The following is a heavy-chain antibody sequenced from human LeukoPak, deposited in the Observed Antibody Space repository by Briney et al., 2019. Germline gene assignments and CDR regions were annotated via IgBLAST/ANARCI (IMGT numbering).Heavy chain of an antibody. J-gene: IGHJ4*02. CDR1: AFTFSDYS. V-gene: IGHV3-48*01. Sequence: PGGSLILSCAASAFTFSDYSMNWVRQAPGKGLEWVSYISGRSSTIYYADSVKGRFTISRDNAKSSMYLQMNSLRAEDTAVYYCARDRLKSGSYYFDYWGQGTLVTVSS. CDR3: ARDRLKSGSYYFDY. D-gene: IGHD1-26*01. CDR2: ISGRSSTI.